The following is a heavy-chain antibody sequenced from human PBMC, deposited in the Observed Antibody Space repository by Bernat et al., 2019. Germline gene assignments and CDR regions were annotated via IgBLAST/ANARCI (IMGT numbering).Heavy chain of an antibody. CDR1: GFTFSDYS. CDR2: ISSSSTYI. V-gene: IGHV3-21*05. CDR3: ARDDCSRTNCYVHLFDS. Sequence: EVQVVESGGGLVKPGGSLRLSCAASGFTFSDYSMNWVRQAPGKGLEWVSYISSSSTYIYYADSVKGRFTISRDNAKSSLYLQMNSLRAEDTAVYYCARDDCSRTNCYVHLFDSWGQGTLVTVSS. J-gene: IGHJ4*02. D-gene: IGHD2-2*01.